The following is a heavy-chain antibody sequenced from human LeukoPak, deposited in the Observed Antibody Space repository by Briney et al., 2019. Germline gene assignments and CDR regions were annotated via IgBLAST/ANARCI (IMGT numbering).Heavy chain of an antibody. V-gene: IGHV3-23*01. D-gene: IGHD6-13*01. CDR1: GLTFSNYA. CDR3: AKDRSDNSTWYLGDY. Sequence: GGSLRLSCAASGLTFSNYAMSWVRQPPGKGLEWVSAISGTGGSTYYADSMEGRFTISRDNSKNTLYLQMNSLRAEDTAIYYCAKDRSDNSTWYLGDYWGQGTLVAVSS. CDR2: ISGTGGST. J-gene: IGHJ4*02.